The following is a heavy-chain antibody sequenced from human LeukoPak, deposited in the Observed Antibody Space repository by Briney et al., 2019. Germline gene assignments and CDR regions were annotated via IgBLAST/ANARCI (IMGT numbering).Heavy chain of an antibody. J-gene: IGHJ5*02. CDR2: INYSGST. V-gene: IGHV4-59*08. CDR1: GGTINSYY. D-gene: IGHD6-13*01. Sequence: SETLSLTCSVSGGTINSYYWSWIRQPPGKGLEWIGYINYSGSTDYNPSLKSRVTISVDTSKDQFSLKLSSVPAADTAVYYCARHLVSNQQLVHYSWFDPWGQGTLVTVSS. CDR3: ARHLVSNQQLVHYSWFDP.